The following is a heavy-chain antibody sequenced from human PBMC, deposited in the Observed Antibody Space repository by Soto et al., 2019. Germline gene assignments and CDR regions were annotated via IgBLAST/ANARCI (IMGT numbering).Heavy chain of an antibody. Sequence: QVQLVESGGGVVQPGRSLRLSCAASGFTFSSYAMHWVRQAPGKGLEWVAVISYDGSNKYYADSVKGRFTISRDNSKKTLYLKMNSLRAEDTAVYYCARVGLITMISPRGWFDPWGQGTLFTVSS. J-gene: IGHJ5*02. D-gene: IGHD3-22*01. CDR3: ARVGLITMISPRGWFDP. V-gene: IGHV3-30-3*01. CDR1: GFTFSSYA. CDR2: ISYDGSNK.